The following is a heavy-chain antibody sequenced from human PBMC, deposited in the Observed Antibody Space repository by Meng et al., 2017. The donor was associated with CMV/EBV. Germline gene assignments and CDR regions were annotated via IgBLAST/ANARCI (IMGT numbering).Heavy chain of an antibody. J-gene: IGHJ4*02. CDR2: IIPILGIA. CDR1: GGTFSSYT. CDR3: ARAGSSSSSAGIDY. Sequence: SVKVSCKASGGTFSSYTISWVRQAPGQGLEWMGRIIPILGIANYAQKFQGRVTITADKSTSTAYMELSSLRSEDTAVYYCARAGSSSSSAGIDYWGQGTLDTVSS. V-gene: IGHV1-69*02. D-gene: IGHD6-6*01.